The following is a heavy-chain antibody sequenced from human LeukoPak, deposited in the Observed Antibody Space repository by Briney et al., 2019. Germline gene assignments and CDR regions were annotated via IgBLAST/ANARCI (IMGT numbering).Heavy chain of an antibody. CDR2: IWYDGSNK. CDR1: GFTFTSYG. CDR3: ARGGLGIGDFDI. V-gene: IGHV3-33*01. J-gene: IGHJ3*02. D-gene: IGHD7-27*01. Sequence: GGSLRLSCAASGFTFTSYGMHWVRQAPPKGLEWVAVIWYDGSNKYYADSVKGRFTISRDNSKNTLYLQMNSLRAEDTAVYYCARGGLGIGDFDIWGQGTMVTVSS.